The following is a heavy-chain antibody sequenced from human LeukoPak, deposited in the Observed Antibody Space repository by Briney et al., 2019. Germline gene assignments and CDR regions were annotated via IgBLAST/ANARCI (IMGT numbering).Heavy chain of an antibody. CDR3: VRDWAASSSWYRNWFDP. CDR1: GFTFSSYA. J-gene: IGHJ5*01. Sequence: GGSLRLSCAASGFTFSSYAMHWVRQAPGKGLEWVAVISYDGSNKYYADSVKGRFTISRDNSKNTLFLQMNSLRLEDTAVYFCVRDWAASSSWYRNWFDPWGQGTLVTVSS. D-gene: IGHD6-13*01. CDR2: ISYDGSNK. V-gene: IGHV3-30*04.